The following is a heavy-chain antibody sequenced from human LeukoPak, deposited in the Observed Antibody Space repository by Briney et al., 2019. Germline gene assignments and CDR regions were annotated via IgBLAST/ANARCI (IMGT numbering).Heavy chain of an antibody. CDR3: ARDGHYYDSSGDYYYYGMDV. D-gene: IGHD3-22*01. J-gene: IGHJ6*02. CDR1: GGSISSYY. V-gene: IGHV4-59*01. Sequence: SETLSLTCTVSGGSISSYYWSWIRQPPGKGLEWIGYIYYSGSTNYNPSLKSRVTISVDTSKNQFSLKLSSVTAADTAVYYCARDGHYYDSSGDYYYYGMDVWGQGNPGHRLL. CDR2: IYYSGST.